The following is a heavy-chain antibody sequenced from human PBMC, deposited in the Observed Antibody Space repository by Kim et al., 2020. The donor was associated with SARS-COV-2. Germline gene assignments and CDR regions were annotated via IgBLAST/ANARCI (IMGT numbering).Heavy chain of an antibody. V-gene: IGHV6-1*01. Sequence: AVSVKSRITINPDTSKNQFSLQLNSVTPEDTAVYYCARVYGIAAAGTFDYWGQGTLDTVSS. D-gene: IGHD6-13*01. CDR3: ARVYGIAAAGTFDY. J-gene: IGHJ4*02.